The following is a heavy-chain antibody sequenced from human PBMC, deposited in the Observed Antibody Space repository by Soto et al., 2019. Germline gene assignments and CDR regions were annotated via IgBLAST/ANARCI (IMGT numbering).Heavy chain of an antibody. J-gene: IGHJ4*02. V-gene: IGHV3-7*03. CDR2: IKQDGSEK. Sequence: EVQLVESGGGLVQPGGSLRLSCAASGFTFSSYWMSWVRQAPGKGLEWVANIKQDGSEKYYVDSVKGRFTISRDNAKNSLYLQMNSLRAEDTAVYYCARTVYYDILTGYRYWGQGTLVTVSS. D-gene: IGHD3-9*01. CDR1: GFTFSSYW. CDR3: ARTVYYDILTGYRY.